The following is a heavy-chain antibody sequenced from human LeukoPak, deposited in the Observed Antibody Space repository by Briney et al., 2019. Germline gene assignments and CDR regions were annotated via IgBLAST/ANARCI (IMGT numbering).Heavy chain of an antibody. J-gene: IGHJ4*02. V-gene: IGHV4-34*01. CDR1: GGSFSGYY. CDR2: INHSGST. Sequence: SETLSLTCAVYGGSFSGYYWSWIRQPPGKGLEWIGEINHSGSTNYNPSLKSRVTISVDTSKNQFSLKLSSVTAADTAVYYCARLLDGYNYEVGFDYWGQGTLVTVSS. CDR3: ARLLDGYNYEVGFDY. D-gene: IGHD5-24*01.